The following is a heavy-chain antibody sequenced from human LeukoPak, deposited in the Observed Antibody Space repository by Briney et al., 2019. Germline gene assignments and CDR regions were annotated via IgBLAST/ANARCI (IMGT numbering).Heavy chain of an antibody. V-gene: IGHV1-69*04. Sequence: SVKVSCKASGGTFSSYAISWVRQAPGQGLEWMGRIIPILGIANYAQKFQGRVTITADKSTSTAYMELSSLRSEDTAVYYCASSSTMVRGDAFDIWGQGTMVTVSS. CDR3: ASSSTMVRGDAFDI. CDR2: IIPILGIA. D-gene: IGHD3-10*01. CDR1: GGTFSSYA. J-gene: IGHJ3*02.